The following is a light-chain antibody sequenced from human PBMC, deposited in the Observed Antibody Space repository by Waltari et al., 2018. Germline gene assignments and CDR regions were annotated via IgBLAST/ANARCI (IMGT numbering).Light chain of an antibody. V-gene: IGLV1-40*01. CDR1: WSNIGAGYD. J-gene: IGLJ2*01. CDR3: QSYDTSLGVV. Sequence: QSVLTQPPSVSGAPGQRVTISCTGSWSNIGAGYDVHWYQQLPGKAPTLLINWVNTRPPGVPDRFFGSKSGSSASLAIPGLQPEDEADYYCQSYDTSLGVVFGGGTKVTVL. CDR2: WVN.